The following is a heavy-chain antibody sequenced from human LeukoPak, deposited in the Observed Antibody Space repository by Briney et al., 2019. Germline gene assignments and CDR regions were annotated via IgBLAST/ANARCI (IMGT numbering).Heavy chain of an antibody. Sequence: ASVKVSCKASGYTFTSYAMHWVRQAPGQRLEWMGWINAGNGNTKYSQKFQGRVTITRDTSASTAYMELSSLRSEDTAVYYCARGPHYYDSSGHRYWFDPWGQGTLVTVSS. J-gene: IGHJ5*02. D-gene: IGHD3-22*01. V-gene: IGHV1-3*01. CDR1: GYTFTSYA. CDR3: ARGPHYYDSSGHRYWFDP. CDR2: INAGNGNT.